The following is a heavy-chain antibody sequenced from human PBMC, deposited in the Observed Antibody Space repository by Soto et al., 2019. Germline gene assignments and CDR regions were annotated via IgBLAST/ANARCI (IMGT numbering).Heavy chain of an antibody. J-gene: IGHJ4*02. CDR1: GGSLRGSY. CDR3: ARGHIPVYGPVPDYFDS. CDR2: VTHSGST. V-gene: IGHV4-34*02. Sequence: QVHLQQWGAGLLKPSETLSLTCGVYGGSLRGSYWSWIRQPPGNALEWLGKVTHSGSTTFNPSLKSRVSVSVDTSDNQFSLKLTSVTAADTAVYYCARGHIPVYGPVPDYFDSWGQGTLVTVSS. D-gene: IGHD2-21*01.